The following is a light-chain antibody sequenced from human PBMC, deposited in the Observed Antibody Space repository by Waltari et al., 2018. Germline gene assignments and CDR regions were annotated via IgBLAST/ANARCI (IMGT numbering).Light chain of an antibody. CDR3: FIYMGSGIWV. V-gene: IGLV8-61*01. CDR2: KAS. CDR1: SGSVSTTSY. J-gene: IGLJ3*02. Sequence: QTVVTQEPSLSVSPGGTVTLTCALSSGSVSTTSYVSWYQQTPGQAPRTLVDKASARSSGVPDRFSGSILGNKAALTITGAQAEDDSDYYCFIYMGSGIWVFGGGTKLTVL.